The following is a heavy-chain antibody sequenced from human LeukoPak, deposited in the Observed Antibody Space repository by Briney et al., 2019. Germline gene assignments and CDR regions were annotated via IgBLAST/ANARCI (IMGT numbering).Heavy chain of an antibody. J-gene: IGHJ4*02. Sequence: PGGSLRLSCAASGFTFSSYEMNWVRQAPGKGLEWVSYISSSGSTIYYADSVKGRFTISRDNAKNSLYLQMNSLRAEDTAVYYCARVHGIVGATLDYWGQGTLVTVSS. D-gene: IGHD1-26*01. CDR1: GFTFSSYE. CDR2: ISSSGSTI. V-gene: IGHV3-48*03. CDR3: ARVHGIVGATLDY.